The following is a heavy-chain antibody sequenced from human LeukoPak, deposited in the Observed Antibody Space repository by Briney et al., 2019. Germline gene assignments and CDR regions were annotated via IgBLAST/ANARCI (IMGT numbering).Heavy chain of an antibody. CDR2: IYYSGST. CDR1: GGSISSSSYY. Sequence: SETLSLTCTVSGGSISSSSYYWGWIRQPPGKGLEWIGSIYYSGSTYYNPSLKSRVTISVDTSKNQFSLKLSSVTAADTAVYYCARGFGESSLDYWGQGTLVTVSS. D-gene: IGHD3-10*01. CDR3: ARGFGESSLDY. V-gene: IGHV4-39*07. J-gene: IGHJ4*02.